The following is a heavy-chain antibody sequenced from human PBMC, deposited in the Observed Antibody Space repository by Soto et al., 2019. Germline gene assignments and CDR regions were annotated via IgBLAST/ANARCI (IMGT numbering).Heavy chain of an antibody. CDR2: IYYSGST. CDR3: ARGRGGYDYFDY. V-gene: IGHV4-59*08. D-gene: IGHD5-12*01. CDR1: GGSISSYY. J-gene: IGHJ4*02. Sequence: PSETLSLTCTVSGGSISSYYWSWIPQPPGKVLEWIGYIYYSGSTNYNPSLKSRVTISVDTSKNHFSLKLSSVTAADTAVYYCARGRGGYDYFDYWGQGTLVTVSS.